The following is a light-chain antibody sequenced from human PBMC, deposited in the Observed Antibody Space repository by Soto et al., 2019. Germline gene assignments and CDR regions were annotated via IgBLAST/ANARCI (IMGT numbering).Light chain of an antibody. CDR1: QSISNN. CDR2: SAF. CDR3: QQYNKWPPWT. Sequence: EIVLTQSPATLSVSPGERATLSCRASQSISNNLAWYQQKPGQAPRLVIYSAFTRATGIPARFSGSASGTEFTLTISSLQSEDFAVYYCQQYNKWPPWTFGQGTKVDVK. J-gene: IGKJ1*01. V-gene: IGKV3-15*01.